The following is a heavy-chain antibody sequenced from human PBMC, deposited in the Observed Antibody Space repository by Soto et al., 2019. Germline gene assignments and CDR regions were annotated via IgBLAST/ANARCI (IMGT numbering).Heavy chain of an antibody. CDR3: ARAAGYDSSGPTPLRRLDAFDI. V-gene: IGHV4-31*03. CDR2: IYYSGST. Sequence: SETLSLTCTVSGGSISSGGYYWSWIRQHPGKGLEWIGYIYYSGSTYYNPSLKSRVTISVDTSKNQFSLKLSTVTAADTAVYYCARAAGYDSSGPTPLRRLDAFDIWGQGTMVTVSS. CDR1: GGSISSGGYY. D-gene: IGHD3-22*01. J-gene: IGHJ3*02.